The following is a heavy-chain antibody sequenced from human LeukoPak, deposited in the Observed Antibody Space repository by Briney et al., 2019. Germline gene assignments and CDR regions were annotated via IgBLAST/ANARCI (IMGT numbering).Heavy chain of an antibody. CDR3: ARGRRRLRLGELSLNDAFDI. CDR2: IYSSGST. D-gene: IGHD3-16*02. V-gene: IGHV4-4*07. Sequence: KSSETLSLTCTVSGGSISSYYWHWIRQPAGKGLEWIGRIYSSGSTNYNPSLKSRVTISVDTSKNQFSLKLSSVTAADTAVYYCARGRRRLRLGELSLNDAFDIWGQGTMVTVSS. J-gene: IGHJ3*02. CDR1: GGSISSYY.